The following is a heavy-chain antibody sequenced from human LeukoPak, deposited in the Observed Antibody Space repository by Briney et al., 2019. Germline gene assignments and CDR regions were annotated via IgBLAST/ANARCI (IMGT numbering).Heavy chain of an antibody. V-gene: IGHV3-15*01. CDR1: GFTFSNAW. CDR2: IKSKTDGGTT. D-gene: IGHD3-22*01. CDR3: TTEGPFDSSGYSVSPY. J-gene: IGHJ4*02. Sequence: GGSLRLSCAASGFTFSNAWMRWVRQAPGKGLEWVGRIKSKTDGGTTDYAAPVKGRFTISRDDSENTLYLQMYSLKTEDTAVYYCTTEGPFDSSGYSVSPYWGQGTLVTVSS.